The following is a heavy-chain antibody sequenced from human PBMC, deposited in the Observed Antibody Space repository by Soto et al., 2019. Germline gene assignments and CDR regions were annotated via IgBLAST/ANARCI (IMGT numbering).Heavy chain of an antibody. CDR1: GYTFTSYA. CDR3: ARAQYRGYQLLFYYYYYMDV. J-gene: IGHJ6*03. D-gene: IGHD2-2*01. CDR2: INAGNGNT. V-gene: IGHV1-3*01. Sequence: ASVKVSCKASGYTFTSYAMHWVRQAPGQRLEWMGWINAGNGNTKYSQKFQGRVTITRDTSASTAYMELSSLRSEDTAVYYCARAQYRGYQLLFYYYYYMDVWGKGTTVTVSS.